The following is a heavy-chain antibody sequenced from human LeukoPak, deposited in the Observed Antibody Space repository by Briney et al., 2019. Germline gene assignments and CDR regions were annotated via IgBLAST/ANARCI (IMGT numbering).Heavy chain of an antibody. D-gene: IGHD6-13*01. CDR1: GGSISSGGYS. Sequence: PSETLSLTCAVSGGSISSGGYSWSWIRQPPGKGLEWIGYIYHNGNTYYSPSLKSRVTISVDTSKNQFSLKLSSVTAADTAVYYCARSGIAGYFDYWGQGTLVTVSS. CDR3: ARSGIAGYFDY. V-gene: IGHV4-30-2*01. J-gene: IGHJ4*02. CDR2: IYHNGNT.